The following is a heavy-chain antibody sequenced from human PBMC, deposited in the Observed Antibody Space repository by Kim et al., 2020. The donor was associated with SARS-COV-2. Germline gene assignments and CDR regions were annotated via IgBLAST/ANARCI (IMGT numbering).Heavy chain of an antibody. D-gene: IGHD6-6*01. V-gene: IGHV3-23*01. CDR2: ISESGAST. J-gene: IGHJ2*01. Sequence: GGSLRLSCAASGFTFSTYAMSWVRQAPGKGLEWVSAISESGASTYYADSVKGRITISRDNSKNTLYLQMNSLRAEDTAVYYCAKGRLASSSSVYWYFDLWGRGTLVTVSS. CDR1: GFTFSTYA. CDR3: AKGRLASSSSVYWYFDL.